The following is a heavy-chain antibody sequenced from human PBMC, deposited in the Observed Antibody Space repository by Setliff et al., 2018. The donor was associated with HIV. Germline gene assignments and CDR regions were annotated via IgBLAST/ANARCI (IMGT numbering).Heavy chain of an antibody. CDR2: INYDESSE. CDR1: GFTFSAHG. CDR3: AKDGENSNWDYDAFDI. J-gene: IGHJ3*02. V-gene: IGHV3-30*02. D-gene: IGHD1-7*01. Sequence: GSLRLSCAASGFTFSAHGMHWVRQAPGKGLEWVAFINYDESSEYYVDSVKGRVTISRDNSKNTVDLQMNSLRAEDTAVYYCAKDGENSNWDYDAFDIWGQGTMVTVSS.